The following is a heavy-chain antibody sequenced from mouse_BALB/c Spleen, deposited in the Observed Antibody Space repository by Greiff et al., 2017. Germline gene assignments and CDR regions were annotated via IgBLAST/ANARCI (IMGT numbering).Heavy chain of an antibody. CDR1: GYSFTGYT. Sequence: VHVKQSGPELVKPGASMKISCKASGYSFTGYTMNWVKQSHGKNLEWIGLINPYNGGTSYNQKFKGKATLTVDKSSSTAYMELLSLTSEDSAVYYCARGGTTVVAPFAYWGQGTLVTVSA. CDR3: ARGGTTVVAPFAY. CDR2: INPYNGGT. D-gene: IGHD1-1*01. V-gene: IGHV1-18*01. J-gene: IGHJ3*01.